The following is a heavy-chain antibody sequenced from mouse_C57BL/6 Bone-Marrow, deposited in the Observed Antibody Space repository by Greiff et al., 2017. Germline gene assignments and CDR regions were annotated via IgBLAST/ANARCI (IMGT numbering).Heavy chain of an antibody. CDR2: INPSSGYT. Sequence: QVQLQQSGAELAKPGASVKLSCKASGYTFTSYWLHWVQQRPGQGLECLGYINPSSGYTKYNQKFKDKATLTADQSSSTAYMQLSSLTYEDSAVYYCARWGSFYAMDYWGQGTSGTVSS. CDR1: GYTFTSYW. V-gene: IGHV1-7*01. J-gene: IGHJ4*01. CDR3: ARWGSFYAMDY.